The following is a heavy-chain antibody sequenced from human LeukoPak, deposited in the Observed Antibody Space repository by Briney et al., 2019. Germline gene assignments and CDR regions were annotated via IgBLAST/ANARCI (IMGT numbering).Heavy chain of an antibody. Sequence: PSETLSLTCAVYGGSFSGYYWSWIRQPPGKGLEWIGEINHSGSTNYNPSLKSRVTISVDMSRNQFSLKLSSVTAADTAVYYCARQVDYFDYWGQGTLVTVSS. CDR2: INHSGST. J-gene: IGHJ4*02. V-gene: IGHV4-34*01. CDR1: GGSFSGYY. CDR3: ARQVDYFDY.